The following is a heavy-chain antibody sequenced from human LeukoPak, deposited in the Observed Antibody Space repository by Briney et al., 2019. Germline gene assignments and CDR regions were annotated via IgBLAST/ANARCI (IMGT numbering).Heavy chain of an antibody. CDR3: AKDIRGSTSWYGLDY. CDR1: GFTFYDYA. CDR2: ISWDGGRT. V-gene: IGHV3-43D*03. Sequence: GGSLRLSCAASGFTFYDYAMHWVRHAPGKGLEWVSLISWDGGRTYYADSVKGRFTISRDNSKNSLYLQMNSLRAEDAALYSCAKDIRGSTSWYGLDYWGQGTLVTVSS. D-gene: IGHD6-13*01. J-gene: IGHJ4*02.